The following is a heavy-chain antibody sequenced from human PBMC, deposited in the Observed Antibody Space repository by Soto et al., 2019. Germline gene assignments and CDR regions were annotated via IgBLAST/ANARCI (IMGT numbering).Heavy chain of an antibody. D-gene: IGHD1-7*01. V-gene: IGHV4-59*01. CDR1: GGSISSYY. Sequence: PAETLSLTCTVSGGSISSYYWIWIRQPPGKGLEWIVYIYYSGSTNYNPSLKSRVTISVDTSKNQFSLKLSSVTAADTAVYYCARGRTGTGLFDYWGQGTLVTVSS. J-gene: IGHJ4*02. CDR3: ARGRTGTGLFDY. CDR2: IYYSGST.